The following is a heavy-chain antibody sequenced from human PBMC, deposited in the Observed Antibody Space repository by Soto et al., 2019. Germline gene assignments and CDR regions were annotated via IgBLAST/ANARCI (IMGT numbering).Heavy chain of an antibody. Sequence: QVQLVQSGAEVKKSGSSVKVSCKASGGSFSDYIISWVRQAPGQGLEWMGGIIVFLGTPNYAQKFQDRIIITADESTRTAYLELSRLRSGDTAVYYCARELQPRDDTSTVGAFNFWGQGTKVTVSS. CDR3: ARELQPRDDTSTVGAFNF. J-gene: IGHJ3*01. D-gene: IGHD3-22*01. V-gene: IGHV1-69*01. CDR2: IIVFLGTP. CDR1: GGSFSDYI.